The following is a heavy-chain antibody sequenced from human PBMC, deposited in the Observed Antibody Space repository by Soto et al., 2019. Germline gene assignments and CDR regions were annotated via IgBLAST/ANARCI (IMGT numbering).Heavy chain of an antibody. Sequence: SGPTQVNPTHTLTQTCTLPRLSFTPSAVSVTWIRQPPEKALEWLALIAWDDDQIYNTPLRSRLPISTATPKHRVLLTLSNVDPVDTATYYCAHIPPVDGFSLVSYFYGMDVWGQGTTVTVSS. CDR2: IAWDDDQ. CDR3: AHIPPVDGFSLVSYFYGMDV. D-gene: IGHD5-12*01. CDR1: RLSFTPSAVS. J-gene: IGHJ6*02. V-gene: IGHV2-70*12.